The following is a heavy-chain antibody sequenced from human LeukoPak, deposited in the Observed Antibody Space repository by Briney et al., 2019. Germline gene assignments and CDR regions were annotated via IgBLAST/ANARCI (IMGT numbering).Heavy chain of an antibody. D-gene: IGHD6-13*01. Sequence: PGGSLRLPCAASGFTVSSYGMTWVRQAPGKGLEWVSAFSATDGSAQYAESVKGRFTISRDNSKSSLYLQMNSLRDEDTAVYYCAKARIAAAGTGAFDVWGQGTMVTVSS. CDR2: FSATDGSA. J-gene: IGHJ3*01. CDR3: AKARIAAAGTGAFDV. CDR1: GFTVSSYG. V-gene: IGHV3-23*01.